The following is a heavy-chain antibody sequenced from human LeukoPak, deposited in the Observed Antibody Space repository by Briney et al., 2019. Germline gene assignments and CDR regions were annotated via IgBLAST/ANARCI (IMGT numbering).Heavy chain of an antibody. J-gene: IGHJ4*02. CDR1: GGSFSSYY. V-gene: IGHV4-59*01. CDR2: IYYGGDT. Sequence: KPSETLSLTCTVSGGSFSSYYWSWIRQPPGKGLEWIGYIYYGGDTNYNPSLKSRVTISVDTSKNQFSLKLSSVTAADTAVFYCARSWGSSSGIDNWGQGTLVTVSS. CDR3: ARSWGSSSGIDN. D-gene: IGHD6-13*01.